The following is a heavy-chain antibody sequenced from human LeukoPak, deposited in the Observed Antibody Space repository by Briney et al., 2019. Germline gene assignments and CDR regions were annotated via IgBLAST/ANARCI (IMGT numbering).Heavy chain of an antibody. CDR3: ARDPIGDYYDSSSYFDY. CDR2: ITSSGSNK. CDR1: EFTFSSFS. V-gene: IGHV3-48*04. J-gene: IGHJ4*02. D-gene: IGHD3-22*01. Sequence: GGSLRLSCAASEFTFSSFSMNWVRQAPGKGLEWVSFITSSGSNKYYADSVKGRFTISRDNARNSLDLQMNSLRVEDTAVYYCARDPIGDYYDSSSYFDYWGQGTLVTVSS.